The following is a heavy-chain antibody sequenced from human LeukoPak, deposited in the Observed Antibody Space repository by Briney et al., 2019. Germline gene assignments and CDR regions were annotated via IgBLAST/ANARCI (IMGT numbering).Heavy chain of an antibody. CDR3: ASYDSSGYYRHDGYFDL. Sequence: SVKVSCKASGGTFSSYAISWVRQAPGQGLEWNGRIIPIFGTANYAQRFQGRVTITTDESTGTAYMELSSLRSEDTAVYYCASYDSSGYYRHDGYFDLWGRGTLVTVSS. J-gene: IGHJ2*01. D-gene: IGHD3-22*01. CDR1: GGTFSSYA. V-gene: IGHV1-69*05. CDR2: IIPIFGTA.